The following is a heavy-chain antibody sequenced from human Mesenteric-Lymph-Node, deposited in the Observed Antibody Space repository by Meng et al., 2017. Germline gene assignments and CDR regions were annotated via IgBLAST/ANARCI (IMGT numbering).Heavy chain of an antibody. CDR1: ASSGSF. Sequence: SETLSLTCAVSASSGSFWGWIRQPPGKGLEWIGSIYHSGGTDYNPSLKSRVTISKDTSKNQFSLKLSSVTAADTAVYYCARWGSSSLAFDIWGQGTMVTVSS. V-gene: IGHV4-38-2*01. J-gene: IGHJ3*02. CDR3: ARWGSSSLAFDI. CDR2: IYHSGGT. D-gene: IGHD6-6*01.